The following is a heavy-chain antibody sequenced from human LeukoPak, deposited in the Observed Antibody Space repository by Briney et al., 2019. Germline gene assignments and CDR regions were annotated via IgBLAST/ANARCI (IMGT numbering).Heavy chain of an antibody. J-gene: IGHJ4*02. CDR3: AKDKSCTNGICYLDF. D-gene: IGHD2-8*01. CDR1: GFTFTNHA. CDR2: ISGSGGST. V-gene: IGHV3-23*01. Sequence: GGSLRLSCAASGFTFTNHAMSWVRQAPGKGLEWVSGISGSGGSTYYTDSVKGRFTISRDNSKNTLYLQMNSLRAEDTAVYYCAKDKSCTNGICYLDFWGQGTLVTVSS.